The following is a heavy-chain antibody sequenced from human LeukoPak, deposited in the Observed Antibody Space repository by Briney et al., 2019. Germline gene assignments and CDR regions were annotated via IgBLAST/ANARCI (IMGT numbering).Heavy chain of an antibody. CDR1: GFTFSSYA. V-gene: IGHV3-23*01. Sequence: GGSLRLSCAASGFTFSSYAMSWVRQAPGKGLEWVSAISGSGGSTYYADSVKGRFTISRDNSKNTLYLQMNSLRAEDTAVYYCAARKGEQQLVRVDYWGQGTLVTVSS. CDR3: AARKGEQQLVRVDY. J-gene: IGHJ4*02. CDR2: ISGSGGST. D-gene: IGHD6-13*01.